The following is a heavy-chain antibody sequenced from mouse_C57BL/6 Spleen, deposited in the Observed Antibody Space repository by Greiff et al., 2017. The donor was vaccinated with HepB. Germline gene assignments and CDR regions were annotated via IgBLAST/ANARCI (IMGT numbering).Heavy chain of an antibody. Sequence: QVHVKQPGAELVKPGASVKLSCKASGYTFTSCWMQWVKQRPGQGLEWIGEIDPSDSYTNYNQKFKGKATLTVDTSSSTAYMQLSSLTSEDSAVYYCARRGPGAMDYWGQGTSVTVSS. D-gene: IGHD4-1*01. CDR3: ARRGPGAMDY. V-gene: IGHV1-50*01. CDR2: IDPSDSYT. J-gene: IGHJ4*01. CDR1: GYTFTSCW.